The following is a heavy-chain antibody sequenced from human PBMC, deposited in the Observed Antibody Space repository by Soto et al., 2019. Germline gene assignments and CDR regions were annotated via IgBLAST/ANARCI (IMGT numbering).Heavy chain of an antibody. Sequence: XSVKVSCKASGYTFTSYGISWVRQAPGQGLEWMGWISAYNGNTNYAQKLQGRVTMTTDTSTSTAYTELRSLRSDDTAVYYCARELWMWSSSSSSAFDIWGQGTMVTVSS. CDR2: ISAYNGNT. J-gene: IGHJ3*02. V-gene: IGHV1-18*01. CDR1: GYTFTSYG. D-gene: IGHD6-6*01. CDR3: ARELWMWSSSSSSAFDI.